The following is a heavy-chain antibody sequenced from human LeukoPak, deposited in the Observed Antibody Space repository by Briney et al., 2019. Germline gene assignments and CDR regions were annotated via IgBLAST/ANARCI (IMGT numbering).Heavy chain of an antibody. CDR1: GFTFSSYE. D-gene: IGHD3-9*01. CDR3: AKWGDYYVLTGYYVSDY. Sequence: GGSLRLSCAASGFTFSSYEMNWVRQAPGKGLEWVSAITGSGGSTYYADSVKGRFTISRDNSKNTLYLQMNSLRAEDTAVYYCAKWGDYYVLTGYYVSDYWGQGTLVTVSS. CDR2: ITGSGGST. V-gene: IGHV3-23*01. J-gene: IGHJ4*02.